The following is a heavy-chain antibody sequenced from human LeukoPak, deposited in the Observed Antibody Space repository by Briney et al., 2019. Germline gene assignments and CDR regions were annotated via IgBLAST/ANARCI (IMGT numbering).Heavy chain of an antibody. CDR3: AKAASSSWPSYYYGMDV. J-gene: IGHJ6*02. D-gene: IGHD6-13*01. CDR1: GFIFSSYS. CDR2: ITGSGGNT. Sequence: GGSLRLSCAASGFIFSSYSMSWVRQAPGMGPEWVSVITGSGGNTYYADSVKGRFTISKDNSKNTVYLQMSSLRVDDTAVYYCAKAASSSWPSYYYGMDVWGQGTTVTVSS. V-gene: IGHV3-23*01.